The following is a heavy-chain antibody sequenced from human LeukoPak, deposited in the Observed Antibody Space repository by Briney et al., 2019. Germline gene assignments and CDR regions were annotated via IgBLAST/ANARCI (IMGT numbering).Heavy chain of an antibody. Sequence: PGGSLRLSCSASGFTFSSYAMHWVRQAPGKGLEYVSAISSSGGSTYYADSVKGRFTISRDNSKNTLYLQMSSLRAEDTAVYYCVKGRITMIVGVLGYWGQGTLVTVSS. V-gene: IGHV3-64D*06. CDR3: VKGRITMIVGVLGY. J-gene: IGHJ4*02. D-gene: IGHD3-22*01. CDR2: ISSSGGST. CDR1: GFTFSSYA.